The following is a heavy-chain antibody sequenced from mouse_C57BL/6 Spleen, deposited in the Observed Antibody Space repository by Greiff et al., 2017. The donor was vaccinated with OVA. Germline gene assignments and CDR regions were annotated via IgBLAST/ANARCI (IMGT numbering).Heavy chain of an antibody. CDR3: ARRDYYGSSDYAMDY. CDR2: ISYDGSN. V-gene: IGHV3-6*01. CDR1: GYSITSGYY. Sequence: VQLQQSGPGLVKPSQSLSLTCSVTGYSITSGYYWNWIRQFPGNKLEWMGYISYDGSNNYNPSLKNRISITRDTSKNQFFLKLNSVTTEDTATYYCARRDYYGSSDYAMDYWGQGTSVTVSS. J-gene: IGHJ4*01. D-gene: IGHD1-1*01.